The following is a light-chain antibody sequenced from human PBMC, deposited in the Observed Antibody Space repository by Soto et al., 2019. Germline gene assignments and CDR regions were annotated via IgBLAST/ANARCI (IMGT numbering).Light chain of an antibody. CDR1: QSVGNNY. CDR2: DAS. J-gene: IGKJ4*01. CDR3: QQDGSTALT. Sequence: EIVLKQSPGTLSLSPGERATLSCRASQSVGNNYLAWYQQKPGQDPRFLIYDASSRDTGIPGRFSGSWSGTDFTLTISRLEPEDVALYYCQQDGSTALTFGGGTKVEIK. V-gene: IGKV3-20*01.